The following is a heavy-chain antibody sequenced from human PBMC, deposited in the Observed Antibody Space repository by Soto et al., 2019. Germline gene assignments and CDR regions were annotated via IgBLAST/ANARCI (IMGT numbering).Heavy chain of an antibody. CDR2: ISSTTNYI. CDR1: GFTFTRYS. J-gene: IGHJ4*02. Sequence: GGALRLSCADSGFTFTRYSMNWVRQAPGKGLEWVSSISSTTNYIYYGDSMKGRFTISRDNAKNSLYLEMNSLRAEDTAVYYCARESEDLTSNFDYWGQGTLVTVSS. CDR3: ARESEDLTSNFDY. V-gene: IGHV3-21*06.